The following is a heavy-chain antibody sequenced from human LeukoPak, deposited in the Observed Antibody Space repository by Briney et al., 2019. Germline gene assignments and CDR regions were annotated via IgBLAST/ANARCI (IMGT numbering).Heavy chain of an antibody. CDR2: ISYDGSNK. J-gene: IGHJ3*02. D-gene: IGHD3-9*01. V-gene: IGHV3-30-3*01. Sequence: GGSLRLSCAASGFTFSSYAMHWVRQAPGKGLEWVAVISYDGSNKYYADSVKGRFTISRDNSKNTLYLQMNSLRAEDTAVYYCAKDGIVLRYFDLDIWGQGTMVTVSS. CDR1: GFTFSSYA. CDR3: AKDGIVLRYFDLDI.